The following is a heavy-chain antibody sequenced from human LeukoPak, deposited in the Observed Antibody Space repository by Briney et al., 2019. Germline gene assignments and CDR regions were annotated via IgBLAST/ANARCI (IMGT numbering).Heavy chain of an antibody. CDR3: ARGRGSYNAFDI. V-gene: IGHV1-2*02. CDR2: INPKSGGT. D-gene: IGHD1-26*01. J-gene: IGHJ3*02. Sequence: ASVKVSCKASGYTFTGYYMHWVRQAPGQGLEWMGWINPKSGGTNYAQKFQGRVTMTRDTSISTAHMELSRLRSDDTAVYYCARGRGSYNAFDIWGQGTMVTVSS. CDR1: GYTFTGYY.